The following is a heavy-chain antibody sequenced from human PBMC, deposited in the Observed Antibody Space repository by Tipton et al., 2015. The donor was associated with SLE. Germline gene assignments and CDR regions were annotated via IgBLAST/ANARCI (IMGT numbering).Heavy chain of an antibody. D-gene: IGHD3-3*01. CDR3: AKGDRDYDFWRGPTLDY. V-gene: IGHV3-23*03. J-gene: IGHJ4*02. Sequence: GSLRLSCVSSGFRFSNYAMNWVRQAPGKGLEWVSVIYSGGTTTYYSDSVGGRFTISRDNSENTLYLQMSSLRAEDTAVYYCAKGDRDYDFWRGPTLDYWGQGTLVTVSS. CDR2: IYSGGTTT. CDR1: GFRFSNYA.